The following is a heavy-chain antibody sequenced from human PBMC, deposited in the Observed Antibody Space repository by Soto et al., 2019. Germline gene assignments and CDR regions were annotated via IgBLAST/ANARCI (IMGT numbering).Heavy chain of an antibody. CDR2: IYYSGST. CDR1: GGSVSSYY. CDR3: ARDDGRAFDI. J-gene: IGHJ3*02. Sequence: QVQLQESGPGLVRPSETLSLTCNVSGGSVSSYYWNWIRQPPGKGLEWIAYIYYSGSTIYNPSLKSRFTISVDTSKNQFSLKLTSVTAADTAVYYCARDDGRAFDIWGQGTMVAVSS. V-gene: IGHV4-59*02.